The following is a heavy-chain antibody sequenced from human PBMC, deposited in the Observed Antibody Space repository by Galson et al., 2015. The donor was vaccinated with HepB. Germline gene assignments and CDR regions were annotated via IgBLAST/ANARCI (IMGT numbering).Heavy chain of an antibody. CDR1: GFTFSSYS. V-gene: IGHV3-21*01. D-gene: IGHD3-22*01. CDR3: AKDHYYDSSGYFDY. Sequence: LRLSCAASGFTFSSYSMNWVRQAPGKGLEWVSSISSSSSYIYYADSVKGRFTISRDNAKNSLYLQMNSLRAEDTAVYYCAKDHYYDSSGYFDYWGQGTLVTVSS. J-gene: IGHJ4*02. CDR2: ISSSSSYI.